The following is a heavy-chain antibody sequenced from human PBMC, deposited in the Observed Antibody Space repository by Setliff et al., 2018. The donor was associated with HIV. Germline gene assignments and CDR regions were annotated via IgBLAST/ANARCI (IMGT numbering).Heavy chain of an antibody. CDR1: GYTFTNNF. CDR3: AKDTAAGLFYYFDY. CDR2: ISPYDAAR. D-gene: IGHD6-13*01. J-gene: IGHJ4*02. Sequence: ASVKVSCKASGYTFTNNFIHWVRQAPGQGLEWMGWISPYDAARKISQKFRGRVSLTTDTSINTAYMELGGLHSDDTALYYCAKDTAAGLFYYFDYWGQGTLVTVSS. V-gene: IGHV1-2*02.